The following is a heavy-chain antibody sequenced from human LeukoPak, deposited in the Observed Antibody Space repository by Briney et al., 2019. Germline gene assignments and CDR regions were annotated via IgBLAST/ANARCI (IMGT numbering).Heavy chain of an antibody. Sequence: GGSLRLSCAASGFTFSSYGMHWVRQAPGKGLEWVAFIRYDGTTTYYAGSVKGRFTVSRDDSKHTLYLQMNSLRVEDTAVYYCANGRSGNSFGYWGQGTLVTVSS. CDR3: ANGRSGNSFGY. V-gene: IGHV3-30*02. CDR2: IRYDGTTT. D-gene: IGHD1-26*01. J-gene: IGHJ4*02. CDR1: GFTFSSYG.